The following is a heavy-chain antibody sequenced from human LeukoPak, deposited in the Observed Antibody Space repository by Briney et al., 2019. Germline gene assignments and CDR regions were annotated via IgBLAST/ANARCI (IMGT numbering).Heavy chain of an antibody. J-gene: IGHJ4*02. CDR2: LYSGGNT. CDR3: ARYCSSTSCSTPFDY. Sequence: GGSLRLSCAASGFTVSSNYMSWVRQAPGKGLEWVSVLYSGGNTYYADSVKGRFTISRDNSKNTLYLQMNSLRAEDTAVYYCARYCSSTSCSTPFDYWGQGTLVTVSS. CDR1: GFTVSSNY. D-gene: IGHD2-2*02. V-gene: IGHV3-53*01.